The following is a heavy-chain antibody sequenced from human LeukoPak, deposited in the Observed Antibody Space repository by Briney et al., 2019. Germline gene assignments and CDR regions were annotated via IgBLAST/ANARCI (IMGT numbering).Heavy chain of an antibody. CDR1: GFTFEDHV. Sequence: PGGSLRLSCAASGFTFEDHVMHWVRQAPGKGLEWVSSISWSGDRMGYADAVKGRFTISRGNAKNSLFLQMNSLRVKDTALYYCAKDLGGSATTVWGQGTLVTVSS. J-gene: IGHJ4*02. D-gene: IGHD2-2*01. CDR3: AKDLGGSATTV. CDR2: ISWSGDRM. V-gene: IGHV3-9*01.